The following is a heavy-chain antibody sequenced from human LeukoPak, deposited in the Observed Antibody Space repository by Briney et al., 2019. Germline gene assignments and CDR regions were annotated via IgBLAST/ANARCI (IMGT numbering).Heavy chain of an antibody. CDR1: GFTFSSYA. V-gene: IGHV3-23*01. CDR3: AKDGSGVAAADYYFDY. CDR2: ISGSGGST. J-gene: IGHJ4*02. D-gene: IGHD2-15*01. Sequence: GGFLRLSCAASGFTFSSYAMSWVRQAPGKGLEWVSAISGSGGSTFYADSVKGRFTISRDNSKNTLYMQMNSLGAEDTAVYYCAKDGSGVAAADYYFDYWGQGTLVTVSS.